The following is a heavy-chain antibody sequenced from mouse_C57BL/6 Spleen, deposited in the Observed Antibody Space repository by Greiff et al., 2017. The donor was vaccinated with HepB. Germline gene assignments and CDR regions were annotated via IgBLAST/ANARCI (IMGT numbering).Heavy chain of an antibody. CDR1: GYTFTSYW. Sequence: QVQLQQSGTELVKPVASVKLSCKASGYTFTSYWMHWVKQRPGQGLEWIGNINPSNGGTNYNEKFKSKATLTVDKSSSTAYMQLSSLTSEDSAVYYCARGGSSGYFFAYWGQGTLVTVSA. D-gene: IGHD3-2*02. V-gene: IGHV1-53*01. CDR2: INPSNGGT. CDR3: ARGGSSGYFFAY. J-gene: IGHJ3*01.